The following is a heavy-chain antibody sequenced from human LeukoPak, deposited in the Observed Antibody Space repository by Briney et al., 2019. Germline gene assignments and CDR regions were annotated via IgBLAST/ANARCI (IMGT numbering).Heavy chain of an antibody. CDR1: GFTFSSYS. J-gene: IGHJ4*02. D-gene: IGHD3-3*01. CDR2: IWYDGSNK. Sequence: GGSLRLSCAASGFTFSSYSMHWVRQAPGKGLEWVAVIWYDGSNKYYADSVKGRFTISRDNSKNTLDLQMNSLRAEDTAVYYCARDRSYDFWSGYSTPDYWGQGTLVTVSS. CDR3: ARDRSYDFWSGYSTPDY. V-gene: IGHV3-33*08.